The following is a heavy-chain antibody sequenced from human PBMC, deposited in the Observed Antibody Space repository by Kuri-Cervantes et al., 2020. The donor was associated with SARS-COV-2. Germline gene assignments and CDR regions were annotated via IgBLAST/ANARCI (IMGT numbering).Heavy chain of an antibody. J-gene: IGHJ4*02. Sequence: SVKVSCKASGGTFSSYAISWVRQAPGQGLEWMGGIIPIFGTANYAQKFQGRVTITADESTSTAYMELSSLRSEDTAVYYCERVPDDSSGYQGELDYWGQGTLVTVSS. V-gene: IGHV1-69*13. CDR2: IIPIFGTA. CDR3: ERVPDDSSGYQGELDY. D-gene: IGHD3-22*01. CDR1: GGTFSSYA.